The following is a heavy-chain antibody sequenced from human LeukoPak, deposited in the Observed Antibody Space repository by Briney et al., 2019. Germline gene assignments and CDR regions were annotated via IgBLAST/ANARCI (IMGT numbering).Heavy chain of an antibody. CDR1: GFTVSSNY. Sequence: GGSLRLSCAASGFTVSSNYMSWVREAPGKGLECVLVIYSGGSKYNADSVKGRFTISRDNSKNTLYLQMNSLRAEDTAVYYCARIVVPAAMYYYYMDVWGKGTTVTVSS. V-gene: IGHV3-66*02. CDR3: ARIVVPAAMYYYYMDV. CDR2: IYSGGSK. J-gene: IGHJ6*03. D-gene: IGHD2-2*01.